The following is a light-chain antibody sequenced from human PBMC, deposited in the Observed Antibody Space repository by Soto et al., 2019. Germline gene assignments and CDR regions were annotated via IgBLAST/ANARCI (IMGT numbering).Light chain of an antibody. CDR1: NSDISDFDY. V-gene: IGLV2-14*01. J-gene: IGLJ1*01. Sequence: QSVLTQPASVSGYPGQSITVSCTGTNSDISDFDYVSWYQQQPGKAPKLIIYEVSSRPSGVSNRFSGSKSANTASLTISGLQPEDEAEYYGSSYTSTTYVFGTGTKVTVL. CDR3: SSYTSTTYV. CDR2: EVS.